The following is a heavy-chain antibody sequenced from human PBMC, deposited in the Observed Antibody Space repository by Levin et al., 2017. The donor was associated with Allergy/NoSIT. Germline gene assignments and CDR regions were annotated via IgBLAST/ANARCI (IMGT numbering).Heavy chain of an antibody. CDR1: GYTFTSYY. V-gene: IGHV1-46*01. Sequence: GESLKISCKASGYTFTSYYMHWVRQAPGQGLEWMGIINPSGGSTSYAQKFQGRVTMTRDTSTSTVYMELSSLRSEDTAVYYCAREIALRRKYYYYGMDVWGQGTTVTVSS. D-gene: IGHD2-21*01. J-gene: IGHJ6*02. CDR3: AREIALRRKYYYYGMDV. CDR2: INPSGGST.